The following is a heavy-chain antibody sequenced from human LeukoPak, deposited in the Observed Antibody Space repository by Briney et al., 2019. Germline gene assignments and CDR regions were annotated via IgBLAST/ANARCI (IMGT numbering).Heavy chain of an antibody. CDR1: GGSISSSSYY. J-gene: IGHJ4*02. CDR3: ARGVDILTGYGFDY. V-gene: IGHV4-39*07. D-gene: IGHD3-9*01. Sequence: SETLSLTCTVSGGSISSSSYYWGWIRQPPGKGLEWIGSIYYSGSTYYNPSLKSRVTISVDTSKNQFSLKLSSVTAADTAVYYCARGVDILTGYGFDYWGQGTLVTVSS. CDR2: IYYSGST.